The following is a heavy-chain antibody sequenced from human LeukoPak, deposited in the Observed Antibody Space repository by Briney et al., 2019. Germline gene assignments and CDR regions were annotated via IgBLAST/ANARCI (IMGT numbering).Heavy chain of an antibody. CDR3: ASMYSSSGFGWFDP. J-gene: IGHJ5*02. Sequence: GSSVTVSCKASGYTFPGYYMHWLRQAPGQGLEWMGWINPNSGGTHYAQKLQGRVTMTRDTSISTAYMERSRRRSDDTAVYYCASMYSSSGFGWFDPWGQGTLVTVSS. D-gene: IGHD6-6*01. CDR1: GYTFPGYY. V-gene: IGHV1-2*02. CDR2: INPNSGGT.